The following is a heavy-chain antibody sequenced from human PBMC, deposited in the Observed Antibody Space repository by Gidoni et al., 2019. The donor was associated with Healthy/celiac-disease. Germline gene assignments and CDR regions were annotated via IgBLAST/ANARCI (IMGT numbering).Heavy chain of an antibody. CDR2: ISGSGGST. CDR1: GFTFSSYA. Sequence: EVQLLESGGGLVQTGGSLRLSCAASGFTFSSYAMSWVRQAPGNGLEWVSAISGSGGSTYYADSVKGRFTISRDNSKNTLYLQMNSLRAEDTAVYYCAKDWGRGRFIDYWGQGTLVTVSS. V-gene: IGHV3-23*01. J-gene: IGHJ4*02. CDR3: AKDWGRGRFIDY. D-gene: IGHD3-16*01.